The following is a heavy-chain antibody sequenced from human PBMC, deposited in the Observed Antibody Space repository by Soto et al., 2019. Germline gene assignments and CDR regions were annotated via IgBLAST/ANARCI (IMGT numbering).Heavy chain of an antibody. D-gene: IGHD1-26*01. Sequence: EGQLLESGGGVVQPGGSLRLSCVASEFTFSSYAMSWVRQAPGKGLEWVSAISYSGERTYYADSVKGRFTISRDNSKNTLSLQMNRLRDEDTAVYYGANVPTGEMATVFQAFDIWGQGTMVTVSS. CDR1: EFTFSSYA. J-gene: IGHJ3*02. V-gene: IGHV3-23*01. CDR2: ISYSGERT. CDR3: ANVPTGEMATVFQAFDI.